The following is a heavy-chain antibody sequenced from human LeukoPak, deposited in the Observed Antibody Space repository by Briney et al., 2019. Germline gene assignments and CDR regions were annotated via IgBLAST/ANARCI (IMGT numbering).Heavy chain of an antibody. Sequence: GGSLRLSCAASGFTFSTYAMTWVRQAPGKGLEWVSGISGTGSSTYYADSVEGRFTISRDNSKNTVYLQMNSLRTEDTAVYYCAKSPADYGDDLFDCWGQGTLVTVSS. J-gene: IGHJ4*02. CDR3: AKSPADYGDDLFDC. D-gene: IGHD4-17*01. V-gene: IGHV3-23*01. CDR1: GFTFSTYA. CDR2: ISGTGSST.